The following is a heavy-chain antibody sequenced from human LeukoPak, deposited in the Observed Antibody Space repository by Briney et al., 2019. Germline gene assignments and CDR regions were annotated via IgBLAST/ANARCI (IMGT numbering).Heavy chain of an antibody. CDR1: GFAFSSYG. CDR2: ISGNGVGT. CDR3: AKDLAWGLDY. D-gene: IGHD7-27*01. V-gene: IGHV3-23*01. J-gene: IGHJ4*02. Sequence: GGSLRLSCAASGFAFSSYGMSWVRQAPGKGLEWVSAISGNGVGTYYADSVEGRFTISRDNSKNTLYLQMNNLRAEDTAVYYCAKDLAWGLDYWGQGTPVTVSS.